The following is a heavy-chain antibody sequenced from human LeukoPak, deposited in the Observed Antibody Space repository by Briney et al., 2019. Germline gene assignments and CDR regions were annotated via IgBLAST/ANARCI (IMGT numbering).Heavy chain of an antibody. CDR2: ITSSRNYI. Sequence: TGGSLILSCAASAFTFSSYTMNWVRQAPGKGLEWVSAITSSRNYIYYAESVKGRFTISRDNAKNSVYLQMNSLRAEDTAVYYCASQPFRGFQPREFNWFDPWGQGTLVTVSS. J-gene: IGHJ5*02. CDR3: ASQPFRGFQPREFNWFDP. CDR1: AFTFSSYT. V-gene: IGHV3-21*06.